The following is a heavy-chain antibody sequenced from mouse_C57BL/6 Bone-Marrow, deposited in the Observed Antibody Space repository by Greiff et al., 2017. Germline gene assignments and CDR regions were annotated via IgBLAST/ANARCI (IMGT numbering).Heavy chain of an antibody. V-gene: IGHV1-47*01. J-gene: IGHJ2*01. D-gene: IGHD2-5*01. CDR3: ARGEGYSNYHYIDY. CDR1: GYTFTTYP. Sequence: QVQLQQSGAELVKPGASVKMSCKASGYTFTTYPIEWMKQNHGKSLEWIGNFHPYNDDTKYNEKFKGKATLTVEKSSSTVYLALSRLTSDDSAVYYCARGEGYSNYHYIDYWGQGTTLTVAS. CDR2: FHPYNDDT.